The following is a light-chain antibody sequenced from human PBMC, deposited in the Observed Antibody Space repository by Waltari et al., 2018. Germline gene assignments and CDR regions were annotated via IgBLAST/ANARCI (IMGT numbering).Light chain of an antibody. V-gene: IGLV2-23*02. CDR2: EVI. CDR3: CSYVGRNIWV. CDR1: SSDVGFYNL. J-gene: IGLJ3*02. Sequence: QSALTQPASVSGSPGQSTTISCTGTSSDVGFYNLVSWYQQHPGKAPEVVVYEVIGRPSGVSNRFSGSKSGNTASLTISGLQAEDEADYYCCSYVGRNIWVFGGGTKLTVL.